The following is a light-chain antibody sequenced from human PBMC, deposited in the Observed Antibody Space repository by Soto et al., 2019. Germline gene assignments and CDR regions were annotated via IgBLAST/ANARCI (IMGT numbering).Light chain of an antibody. CDR2: DAS. J-gene: IGKJ5*01. Sequence: EIVLTQSPATLSLSPGERATLSCRASQSVSTYLAWYQQRPGQAPRLLIYDASYRATDIPPRFSGSASGTDFTLTISSLEPEAFAVYYCQQRRSWPPTITFGQGTRLDIK. CDR1: QSVSTY. V-gene: IGKV3-11*01. CDR3: QQRRSWPPTIT.